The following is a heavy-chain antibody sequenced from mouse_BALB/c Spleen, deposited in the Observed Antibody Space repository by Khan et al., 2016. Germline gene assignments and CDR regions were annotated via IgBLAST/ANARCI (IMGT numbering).Heavy chain of an antibody. CDR3: ARGAY. CDR2: FLPGTGST. V-gene: IGHV1-9*01. CDR1: GYTFSRYW. J-gene: IGHJ3*01. Sequence: QVQLQQSGAELMKPGASVKISCKATGYTFSRYWIEWVKERPGHGLAWIGEFLPGTGSTNYNAKLKGKTTFTSETSSNQAYIKFSSLPSADSAVYYWARGAYWGRGTLVTVSA.